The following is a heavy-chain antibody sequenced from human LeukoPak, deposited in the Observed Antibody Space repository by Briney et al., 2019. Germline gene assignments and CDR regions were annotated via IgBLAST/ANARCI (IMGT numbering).Heavy chain of an antibody. D-gene: IGHD6-6*01. CDR1: GGTFSSYV. CDR2: IIPIFGTA. J-gene: IGHJ6*03. Sequence: SVKVSCKASGGTFSSYVISWVRQAPGQGLERMGGIIPIFGTANYAQKFQGRVTITTDESTSTAYMELSSLRSEDTAVYYCARDELAARLPVWGDYYYYMDVWGKGTTVTVSS. V-gene: IGHV1-69*05. CDR3: ARDELAARLPVWGDYYYYMDV.